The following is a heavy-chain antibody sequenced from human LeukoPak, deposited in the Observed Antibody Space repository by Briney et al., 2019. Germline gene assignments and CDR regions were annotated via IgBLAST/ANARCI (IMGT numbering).Heavy chain of an antibody. CDR2: ISGSGGST. D-gene: IGHD3-9*01. CDR1: GFTFSSYA. Sequence: GGSLRLSCAASGFTFSSYAMSWVRQAPGKGLEWVSAISGSGGSTYYADSVKGRFTISRDNSKNTLYLQMNSLRAEDTAVYYCAKDAAIDYDILTGYGYYYGMDVWGQGTTVTVSS. V-gene: IGHV3-23*01. J-gene: IGHJ6*02. CDR3: AKDAAIDYDILTGYGYYYGMDV.